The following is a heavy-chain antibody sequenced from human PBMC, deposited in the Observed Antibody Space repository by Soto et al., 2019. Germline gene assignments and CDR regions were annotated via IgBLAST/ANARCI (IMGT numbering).Heavy chain of an antibody. CDR3: TRERPDGSRLDP. D-gene: IGHD6-13*01. V-gene: IGHV4-30-4*01. J-gene: IGHJ5*02. Sequence: TLSLTCTVSGGSITSGDYYWIWIRQPPGKGLEWIGYMYYSGNPYYNPSLESRLTISVDTSKNQFSLKLSSVTAADTAVYYCTRERPDGSRLDPWGQGTLVTVSS. CDR2: MYYSGNP. CDR1: GGSITSGDYY.